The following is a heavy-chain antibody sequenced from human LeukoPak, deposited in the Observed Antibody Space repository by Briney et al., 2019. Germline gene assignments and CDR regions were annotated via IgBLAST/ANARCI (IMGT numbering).Heavy chain of an antibody. D-gene: IGHD3-22*01. Sequence: GGSLRLSCAASGFTFSTYWMHWVRQAPGKGLVWVARINGDGGDANSAGSVTGRFTISRDNARNTVYLQVNCLRAEDTAVYYCARGWVPSDITLKWGERTLVSVSS. CDR2: INGDGGDA. J-gene: IGHJ1*01. CDR3: ARGWVPSDITLK. V-gene: IGHV3-74*01. CDR1: GFTFSTYW.